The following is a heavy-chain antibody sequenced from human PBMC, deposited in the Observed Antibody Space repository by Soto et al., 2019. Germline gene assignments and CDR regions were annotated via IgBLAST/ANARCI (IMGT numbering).Heavy chain of an antibody. Sequence: GGSLRLSCAASGFTFSSYGMHWVRQAPGKGLEWVAVISYDGSNKYYADSVKGRFTISRDNSKNTLYLQMNSLRAEDTAVYYCAKDLGEFAYDFWSGYLPPDYWGQGTLVTVSS. CDR2: ISYDGSNK. CDR1: GFTFSSYG. V-gene: IGHV3-30*18. D-gene: IGHD3-3*01. J-gene: IGHJ4*02. CDR3: AKDLGEFAYDFWSGYLPPDY.